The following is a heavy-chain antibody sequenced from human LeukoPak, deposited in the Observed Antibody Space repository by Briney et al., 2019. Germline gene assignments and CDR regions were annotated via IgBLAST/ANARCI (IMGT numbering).Heavy chain of an antibody. V-gene: IGHV1-18*01. CDR3: AKSGYTEAFDY. CDR1: GGTFSSYA. CDR2: ISAYNGNT. D-gene: IGHD5-18*01. J-gene: IGHJ4*02. Sequence: GASVKVSCKASGGTFSSYAISWVRQAPGQGLEWMGWISAYNGNTNYAQKLQGRVTMTTDTSTSTAYMELRSLRSDDTAVYYCAKSGYTEAFDYWGQGTLVTVSS.